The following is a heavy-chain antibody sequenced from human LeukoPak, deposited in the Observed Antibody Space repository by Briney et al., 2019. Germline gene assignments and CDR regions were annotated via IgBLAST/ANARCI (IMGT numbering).Heavy chain of an antibody. V-gene: IGHV1-69*05. Sequence: SVKVSCKASGYTFTGYYMHWVRQAPGQGLEWMGGIIPIFGTANYAQKFQGRVTITTDESTSTAYMELSSLRSEDTAVYYCARDGGYCSSTSCYTGGRYYMDVWGKGTTVTVSS. J-gene: IGHJ6*03. D-gene: IGHD2-2*02. CDR2: IIPIFGTA. CDR3: ARDGGYCSSTSCYTGGRYYMDV. CDR1: GYTFTGYY.